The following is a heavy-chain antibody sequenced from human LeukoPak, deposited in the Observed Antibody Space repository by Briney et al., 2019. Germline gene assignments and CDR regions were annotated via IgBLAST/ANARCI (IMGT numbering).Heavy chain of an antibody. CDR3: ARDQEVLWFGELLTWFDP. Sequence: GGSLRLSCAASGLTFSSYAMSWVRQAPGKGLEWVANIKQDGSEKYYVDSVKGRFTISRDNAKNSLYLQMNSLRAEDTAVYYCARDQEVLWFGELLTWFDPWGQGTLVTVSS. CDR1: GLTFSSYA. V-gene: IGHV3-7*01. CDR2: IKQDGSEK. D-gene: IGHD3-10*01. J-gene: IGHJ5*02.